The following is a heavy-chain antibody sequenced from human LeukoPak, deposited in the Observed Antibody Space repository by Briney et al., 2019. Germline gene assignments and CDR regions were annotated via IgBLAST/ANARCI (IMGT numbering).Heavy chain of an antibody. CDR1: GFTFSSYA. CDR2: ISGSGGST. Sequence: GGCLRLSCAASGFTFSSYAMSWVRQAPGKGLEWVSAISGSGGSTYYADSVKGRFTISRDNSKNTLYLQMNSLRAEDTAVYYCAKDQYFELLGDYWGQGTLVTVSS. CDR3: AKDQYFELLGDY. J-gene: IGHJ4*02. D-gene: IGHD6-19*01. V-gene: IGHV3-23*01.